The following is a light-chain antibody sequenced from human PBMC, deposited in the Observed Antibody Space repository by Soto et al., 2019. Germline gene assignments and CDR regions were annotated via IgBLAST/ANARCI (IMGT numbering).Light chain of an antibody. CDR3: LQEFNYPPT. CDR2: AAS. J-gene: IGKJ1*01. V-gene: IGKV1-6*01. CDR1: QNIIWY. Sequence: IQMTQSPSSLSASVGDSVTATCRASQNIIWYLDWYQQVPGKAPRLLIHAASSLQSGVPSRFSGSASGTEFTLTISSLQPEDFATYYCLQEFNYPPTFGQGTKVDIK.